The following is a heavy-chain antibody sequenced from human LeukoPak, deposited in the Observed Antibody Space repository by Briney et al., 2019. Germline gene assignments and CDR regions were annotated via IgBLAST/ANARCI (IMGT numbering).Heavy chain of an antibody. J-gene: IGHJ4*02. CDR3: ARDYDFWSGYLDY. Sequence: PGGSLRLSCAASGFTFSSYPMNWVRQAPGKGLEWVSYISYSSSTVYYADSVKGRFTISRDNAKHSVALQMNSLTIEDTAVYYCARDYDFWSGYLDYWGQGTLVTVSS. V-gene: IGHV3-48*03. CDR1: GFTFSSYP. CDR2: ISYSSSTV. D-gene: IGHD3-3*01.